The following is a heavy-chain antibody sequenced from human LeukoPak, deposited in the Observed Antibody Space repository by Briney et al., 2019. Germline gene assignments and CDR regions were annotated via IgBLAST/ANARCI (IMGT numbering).Heavy chain of an antibody. V-gene: IGHV1-24*01. Sequence: ASVKVSCEASGGTFSSYAISWVRQAPGQGLEWMGGFDPEDGETIYAQKFQGRVTMTEDTSTDTAHMELSSLRSEDTAVYYCATDEGSGSYHFDYWGQGTLVTVSS. CDR2: FDPEDGET. CDR1: GGTFSSYA. D-gene: IGHD1-26*01. CDR3: ATDEGSGSYHFDY. J-gene: IGHJ4*02.